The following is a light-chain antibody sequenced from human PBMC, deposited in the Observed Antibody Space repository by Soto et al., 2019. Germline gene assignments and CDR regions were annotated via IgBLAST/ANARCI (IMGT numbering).Light chain of an antibody. J-gene: IGKJ1*01. CDR2: GTS. Sequence: EIVLTQSPGTLSLSPGERATLSCRASQSVSSSSLAWYQQKPGRAPRLLIFGTSTRATGIPDRFSGSGSGTDFTLTVSGLEPEDFAVYYCQQYCISPWTFGQGTKVESK. V-gene: IGKV3-20*01. CDR1: QSVSSSS. CDR3: QQYCISPWT.